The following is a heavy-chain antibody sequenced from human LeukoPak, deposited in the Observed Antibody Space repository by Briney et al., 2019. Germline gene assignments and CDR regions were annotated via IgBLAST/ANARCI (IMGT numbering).Heavy chain of an antibody. J-gene: IGHJ4*02. CDR2: IYPGDSDT. Sequence: GESLKISCKGSGYNFATYWIDWVRQMPGKGLEWMGTIYPGDSDTRYSPSFQGQVTISADKSISTIYLQWSTLKASDTAMYYCARQQILELGPTFDYWGQGTLVTVSS. CDR3: ARQQILELGPTFDY. CDR1: GYNFATYW. V-gene: IGHV5-51*01. D-gene: IGHD7-27*01.